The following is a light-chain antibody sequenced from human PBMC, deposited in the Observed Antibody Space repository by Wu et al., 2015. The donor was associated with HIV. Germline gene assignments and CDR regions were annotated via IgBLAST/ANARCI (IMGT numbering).Light chain of an antibody. CDR3: QQYGSSWT. CDR2: GAS. CDR1: QSVSSSY. Sequence: EIVMTQSPATLSLSPGERATLSCRASQSVSSSYIAWYQQKRGQAPRLLIHGASSRATGIPDRFSGSGSGTEFTLTISRLEPEDFVVYYCQQYGSSWTFGQGTKVEIK. J-gene: IGKJ1*01. V-gene: IGKV3-20*01.